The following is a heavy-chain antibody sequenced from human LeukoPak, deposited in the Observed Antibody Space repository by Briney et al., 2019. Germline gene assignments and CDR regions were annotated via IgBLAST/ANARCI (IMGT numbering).Heavy chain of an antibody. CDR3: AREVTNDAFDI. J-gene: IGHJ3*02. CDR2: ISASGGNS. V-gene: IGHV3-23*01. CDR1: GFTFSDSA. Sequence: GGSLRLSCEASGFTFSDSAMSWVRQASGRGLEWVSLISASGGNSYYADSVKGRFTVSRDSSKNTLHLQMNSLRAEDTAVYYCAREVTNDAFDIWGQGTMVTVSS. D-gene: IGHD4-17*01.